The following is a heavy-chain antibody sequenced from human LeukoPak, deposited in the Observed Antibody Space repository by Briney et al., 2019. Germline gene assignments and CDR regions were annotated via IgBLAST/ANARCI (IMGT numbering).Heavy chain of an antibody. Sequence: PGGSLKLSCAAAGFTFSTSNMNWVRQAPGKGLEWVSCTGGSERYMSYADSVKGRFTISRDNAKNLVYLQMNSLRVEDTAVYYCARDRGFLGHGYNEDYFDYWGQGTLVTVSS. CDR1: GFTFSTSN. V-gene: IGHV3-21*01. CDR3: ARDRGFLGHGYNEDYFDY. J-gene: IGHJ4*02. CDR2: TGGSERYM. D-gene: IGHD5-24*01.